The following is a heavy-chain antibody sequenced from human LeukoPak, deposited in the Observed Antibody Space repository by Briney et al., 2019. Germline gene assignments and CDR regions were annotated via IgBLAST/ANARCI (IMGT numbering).Heavy chain of an antibody. CDR1: GFTFSSYW. CDR2: INSDGSST. J-gene: IGHJ4*02. Sequence: GGSLRLSCAASGFTFSSYWMHWVRQAPGKGLVWVSRINSDGSSTSYADSVKGRFTISRDNAKNTLYLQMNSLRAEDTAVYYCAREIIVGATTLFDYWGQGTLVTVSS. V-gene: IGHV3-74*01. CDR3: AREIIVGATTLFDY. D-gene: IGHD1-26*01.